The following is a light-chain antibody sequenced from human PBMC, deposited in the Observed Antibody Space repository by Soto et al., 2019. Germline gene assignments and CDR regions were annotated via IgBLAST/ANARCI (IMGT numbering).Light chain of an antibody. J-gene: IGKJ1*01. Sequence: TQSPGTVSVSPRERATLKCGASQSISTRSLAWYRQKPGQAPRLLIYGAFNRATGIPDRFSGGGSGTDFTLTITRLEPEHFAVYYCQYYGNSPLTSGQGTKVDI. CDR2: GAF. CDR1: QSISTRS. V-gene: IGKV3-20*01. CDR3: QYYGNSPLT.